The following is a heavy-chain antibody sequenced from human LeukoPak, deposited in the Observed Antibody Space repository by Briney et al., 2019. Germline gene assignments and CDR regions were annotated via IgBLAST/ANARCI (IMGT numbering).Heavy chain of an antibody. CDR1: GFTFSGFS. CDR2: IIVSGTT. CDR3: AKGSVGNADFAS. Sequence: GGSLRLSCAASGFTFSGFSMTWVRQAPGKGLGWVSSIIVSGTTYYADSVKGRFTISRDSFRGTLFLQMDSLRVEDTAVYFCAKGSVGNADFASWGQGALVTVSS. J-gene: IGHJ4*02. D-gene: IGHD6-25*01. V-gene: IGHV3-23*01.